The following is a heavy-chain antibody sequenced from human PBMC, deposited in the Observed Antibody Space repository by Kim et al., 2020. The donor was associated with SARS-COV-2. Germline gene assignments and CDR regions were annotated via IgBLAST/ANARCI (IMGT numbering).Heavy chain of an antibody. D-gene: IGHD6-13*01. J-gene: IGHJ4*02. CDR3: ARVAEGSRVDY. V-gene: IGHV3-30-3*01. Sequence: NKYYADSVKGRFTISRDNSKNTLYLQMNSLRAEDTAVYYCARVAEGSRVDYWGQGTLVTVSS. CDR2: NK.